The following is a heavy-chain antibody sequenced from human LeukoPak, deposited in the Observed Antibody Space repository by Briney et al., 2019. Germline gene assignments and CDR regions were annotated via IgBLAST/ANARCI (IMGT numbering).Heavy chain of an antibody. J-gene: IGHJ4*02. V-gene: IGHV4-4*02. D-gene: IGHD7-27*01. CDR1: GGSISSSNW. CDR2: IYHSGST. Sequence: SETLSLTCAVSGGSISSSNWWSWVRQPPGKGLEWIGEIYHSGSTHYNPSLNSRVTISVDKSKNQFSLKVTSVTAADTALYYCAGAPWGPFDFWSQGTLVTVSS. CDR3: AGAPWGPFDF.